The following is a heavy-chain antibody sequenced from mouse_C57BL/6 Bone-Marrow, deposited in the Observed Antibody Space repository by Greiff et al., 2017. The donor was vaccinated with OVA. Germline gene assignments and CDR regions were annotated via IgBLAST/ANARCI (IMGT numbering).Heavy chain of an antibody. CDR2: ISSGGSYT. CDR3: ARLITPYYAMDY. V-gene: IGHV5-6*02. D-gene: IGHD1-1*01. CDR1: GFTFSSYG. Sequence: EVKLVESGGDLVKPGGSLKLSCAASGFTFSSYGMSWVRQTPDKRLEWVATISSGGSYTYYPDSVKGRFTISRDNAKNTLYLQMSSLKSEDTAMYYCARLITPYYAMDYWGQGTSVTVSS. J-gene: IGHJ4*01.